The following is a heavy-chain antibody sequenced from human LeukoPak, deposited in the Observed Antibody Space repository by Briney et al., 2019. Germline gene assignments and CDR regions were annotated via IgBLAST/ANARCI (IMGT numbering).Heavy chain of an antibody. Sequence: SETLSLTCTVSSGSLSSSRHYWGCVRQPPGKGREWIASINYSGSTNYNPSPKSRVTISVDTCNNQVSLKLSSVTAADTAVYYCAKHESLIAFDIWGQGTMVTVSS. J-gene: IGHJ3*02. CDR2: INYSGST. V-gene: IGHV4-39*01. CDR1: SGSLSSSRHY. CDR3: AKHESLIAFDI.